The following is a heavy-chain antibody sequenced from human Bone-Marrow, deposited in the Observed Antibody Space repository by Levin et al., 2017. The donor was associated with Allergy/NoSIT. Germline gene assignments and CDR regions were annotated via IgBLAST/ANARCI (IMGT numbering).Heavy chain of an antibody. CDR2: MNPNSGNT. J-gene: IGHJ5*02. V-gene: IGHV1-8*01. Sequence: ASVKVSCKASGYTFTSYDINWVRQATGQGLEWMGWMNPNSGNTGYAQKFQGRVTMTRNTSISTAYMELSSLRSEDTAVYYCARRGLGYCSSTSCRRGWFDPWGQGTLVTVSS. CDR1: GYTFTSYD. D-gene: IGHD2-2*01. CDR3: ARRGLGYCSSTSCRRGWFDP.